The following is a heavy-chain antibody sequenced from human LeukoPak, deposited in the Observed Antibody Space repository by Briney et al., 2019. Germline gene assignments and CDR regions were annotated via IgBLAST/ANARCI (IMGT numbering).Heavy chain of an antibody. CDR1: GFTFSSYW. CDR2: INGDGRNI. D-gene: IGHD1-26*01. CDR3: AKDMDPIGSADFDY. Sequence: GGSLGLSCVASGFTFSSYWMHWVRQDPRKGLVWVSRINGDGRNINYADSVRGRFTISRDNAKNSLYLQMNSLRAEDTALYYCAKDMDPIGSADFDYWGQGTLVTVSS. J-gene: IGHJ4*02. V-gene: IGHV3-74*01.